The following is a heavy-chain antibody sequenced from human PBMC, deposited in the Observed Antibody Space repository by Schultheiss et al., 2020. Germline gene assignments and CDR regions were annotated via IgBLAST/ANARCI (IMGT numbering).Heavy chain of an antibody. Sequence: SQTLSLTCTVSGGSISSGSYYWSWIRQPAGKGLEWIGRIYTSGSTNYNPSLKSRVTISVDTSKNQFSLKLSSVTAADTAVYYCARNIAAAGFLNFHGMDVWGQGTTVTVSS. V-gene: IGHV4-61*02. CDR1: GGSISSGSYY. D-gene: IGHD6-13*01. J-gene: IGHJ6*02. CDR2: IYTSGST. CDR3: ARNIAAAGFLNFHGMDV.